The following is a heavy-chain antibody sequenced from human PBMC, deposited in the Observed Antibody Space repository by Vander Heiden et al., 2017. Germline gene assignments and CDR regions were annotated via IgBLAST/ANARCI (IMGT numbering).Heavy chain of an antibody. CDR3: ARDRVPYLPTGAPTGSLGFDY. V-gene: IGHV4-31*03. D-gene: IGHD3-16*01. CDR1: GGSISSGDYY. Sequence: QVHLQESGPGLVKPSQTLSLTCTVSGGSISSGDYYWTWIRQHPGKGLEWIGYIHYGGSTYYNPSLKSLKSRVTISVDTSKNQFSLKLRSVTAADTAVYYCARDRVPYLPTGAPTGSLGFDYWGQGSLVTVSS. J-gene: IGHJ4*02. CDR2: IHYGGST.